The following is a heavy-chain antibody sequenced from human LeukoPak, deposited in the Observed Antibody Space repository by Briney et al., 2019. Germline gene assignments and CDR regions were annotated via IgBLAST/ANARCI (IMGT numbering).Heavy chain of an antibody. Sequence: SETLSLTCAVYGGSFSGYYWSWIRQPPGKGLEWIGEINHSGSTNYNPSLKSRVTISVDTSKNQFSLKLSSVTAADTAVYYCARAGRGGSNFDYWGQGTLVTVSS. D-gene: IGHD1-26*01. V-gene: IGHV4-34*01. J-gene: IGHJ4*02. CDR2: INHSGST. CDR1: GGSFSGYY. CDR3: ARAGRGGSNFDY.